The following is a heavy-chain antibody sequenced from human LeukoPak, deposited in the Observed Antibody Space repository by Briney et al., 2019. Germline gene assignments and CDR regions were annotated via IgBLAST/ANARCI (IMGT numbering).Heavy chain of an antibody. V-gene: IGHV1-2*04. CDR3: ARVRRGSDYYGMDV. J-gene: IGHJ6*02. D-gene: IGHD1-26*01. CDR2: INPNSGGT. CDR1: GYTFTGYY. Sequence: ASVKVSCTASGYTFTGYYMHWVRQAPGQGPEWMGWINPNSGGTNYAQKFQGWVTMTRDTSISTAYMELSRLRSDDTAVYYCARVRRGSDYYGMDVWGQGTTVTVSS.